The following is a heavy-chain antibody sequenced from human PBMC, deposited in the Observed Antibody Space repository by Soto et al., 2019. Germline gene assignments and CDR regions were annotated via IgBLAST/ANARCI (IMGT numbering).Heavy chain of an antibody. D-gene: IGHD1-26*01. CDR1: GFTFSSYA. J-gene: IGHJ4*02. V-gene: IGHV3-30-3*01. CDR2: ISYDGSNK. CDR3: ASLVGATTLYGFDY. Sequence: QVQLVESGGGVVQPGRSLRLSCAASGFTFSSYAMHWVRQAPGKGLEWVAVISYDGSNKYYADSVKGRFTISRDNSKNMLYLQMNSLRAEDTAVYYCASLVGATTLYGFDYWGQGTLVTVSS.